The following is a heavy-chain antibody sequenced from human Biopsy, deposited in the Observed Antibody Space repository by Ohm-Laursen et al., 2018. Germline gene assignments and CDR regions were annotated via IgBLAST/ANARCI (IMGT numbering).Heavy chain of an antibody. V-gene: IGHV4-59*08. CDR2: ISNSGTT. J-gene: IGHJ4*02. D-gene: IGHD3-3*01. Sequence: SETLSLTCTLSGASVRSHFLTWIRQPPGKGLQWIESISNSGTTKSSPSLKSRVNISLHTSKNQLSLKLTSVTAADTAVYYCARLSTLFGVADFTDDWGQGTLVTVSS. CDR3: ARLSTLFGVADFTDD. CDR1: GASVRSHF.